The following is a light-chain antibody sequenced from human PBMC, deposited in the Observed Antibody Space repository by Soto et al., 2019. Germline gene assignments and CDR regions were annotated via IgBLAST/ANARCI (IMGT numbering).Light chain of an antibody. CDR1: QGISSF. Sequence: IQLTQSPSSLSASVGDRVTITCRASQGISSFLAWYQQKPGKAPKLLIYGASTLQSGVPLRFSGSGSGTDFSLTISSLQPEDFGTYYCQQLNSYPLTFGGGTKVEIK. CDR3: QQLNSYPLT. V-gene: IGKV1-9*01. CDR2: GAS. J-gene: IGKJ4*01.